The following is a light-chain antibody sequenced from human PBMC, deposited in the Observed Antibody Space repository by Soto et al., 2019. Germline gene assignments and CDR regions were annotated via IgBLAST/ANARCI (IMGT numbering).Light chain of an antibody. CDR2: KAS. V-gene: IGKV1-5*03. CDR1: QSISTW. Sequence: DIQMTQSPSALSASVGDRVNITCRASQSISTWLAWYQQKPGEAPKLLMYKASSLDSGVPSRFSGGGSGTEFTLSISSLQPDDFASYYCQHYNSYPLTFGGGTKVDIK. J-gene: IGKJ4*01. CDR3: QHYNSYPLT.